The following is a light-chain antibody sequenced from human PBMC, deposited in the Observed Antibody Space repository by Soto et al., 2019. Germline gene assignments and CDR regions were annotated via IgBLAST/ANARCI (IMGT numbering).Light chain of an antibody. J-gene: IGKJ1*01. CDR1: QSISTY. V-gene: IGKV1-39*01. Sequence: DIHMTQSPSSLSASLGDRVTITFRASQSISTYLHWYQQKAGKAPHLLIYAASNLQSGVPSRFSGSGSGTDFTLTINSLQPEDFATYYCQQGYSTPWTFGQGTKVDIK. CDR2: AAS. CDR3: QQGYSTPWT.